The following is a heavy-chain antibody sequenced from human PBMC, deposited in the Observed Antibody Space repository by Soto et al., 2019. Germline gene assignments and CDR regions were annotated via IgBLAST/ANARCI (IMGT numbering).Heavy chain of an antibody. CDR3: AKDGSSSSVYAVNWFDP. CDR1: GFTFSSYA. J-gene: IGHJ5*02. D-gene: IGHD6-6*01. V-gene: IGHV3-23*01. CDR2: ISGSGGST. Sequence: GGSLRLSCAASGFTFSSYAMSWVRQAPGKGLEWVSAISGSGGSTYYADSVKGRFTISRDNSKNTLYLQMNSLRAEDTAVYYCAKDGSSSSVYAVNWFDPWGQGTLVTVSS.